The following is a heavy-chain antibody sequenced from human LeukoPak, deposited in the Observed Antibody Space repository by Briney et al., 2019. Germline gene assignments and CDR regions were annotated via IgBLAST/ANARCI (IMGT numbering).Heavy chain of an antibody. V-gene: IGHV4-59*08. D-gene: IGHD3-16*02. CDR1: GGSISSYY. Sequence: SETLSLTCTVSGGSISSYYWSWIRQPPGKGLEWIGYIYYSGSTNYNPSLKSRVTTSVDTSKNQFSLKLSSVTAADTAVYYCARQERLGELSLPFDYWGQGTLVTVSS. CDR3: ARQERLGELSLPFDY. J-gene: IGHJ4*02. CDR2: IYYSGST.